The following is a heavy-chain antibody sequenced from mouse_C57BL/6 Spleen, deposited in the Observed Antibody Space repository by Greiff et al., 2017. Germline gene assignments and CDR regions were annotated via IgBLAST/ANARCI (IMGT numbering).Heavy chain of an antibody. J-gene: IGHJ2*01. Sequence: QVQLQQPGAELVKPGASVKLSCKASGYTFTSYWMHWVKQRPGQGLEWIGMIHPTSGSTNYNEKFKSKATLTVDKASSTAYMQLSSLTSEDSAVYYCVLSNYDYFDYWGQGTTLTVSS. CDR3: VLSNYDYFDY. CDR2: IHPTSGST. D-gene: IGHD2-5*01. V-gene: IGHV1-64*01. CDR1: GYTFTSYW.